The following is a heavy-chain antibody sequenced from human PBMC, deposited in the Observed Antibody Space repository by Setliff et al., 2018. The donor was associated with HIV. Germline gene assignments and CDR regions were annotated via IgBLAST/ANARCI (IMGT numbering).Heavy chain of an antibody. V-gene: IGHV4-59*11. Sequence: SETLSLTCTVSGASITSHYWSWIRQSPGRELEWIGYIYSTGSTNYNPSLQSRVSTSMDASQNKFSLKVTSVTSADTAVYYCAKGAGFYGDYTFDYWGQGNLVTVSS. J-gene: IGHJ4*02. CDR1: GASITSHY. CDR3: AKGAGFYGDYTFDY. CDR2: IYSTGST. D-gene: IGHD4-17*01.